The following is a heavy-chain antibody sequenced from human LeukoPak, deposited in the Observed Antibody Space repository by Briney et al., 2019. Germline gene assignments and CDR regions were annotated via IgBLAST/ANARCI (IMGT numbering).Heavy chain of an antibody. D-gene: IGHD1-14*01. CDR1: GYTFTSYD. J-gene: IGHJ6*03. CDR2: MNSNSGNT. CDR3: ARGITTQPYYYYYYMDV. V-gene: IGHV1-8*01. Sequence: ASVKVSCKASGYTFTSYDINWVRQATGQGLEWMGWMNSNSGNTGYAQKFQGRVTMTRNTSISTAYMELSSLRSEDTAVYYCARGITTQPYYYYYYMDVWGKGTTVTISS.